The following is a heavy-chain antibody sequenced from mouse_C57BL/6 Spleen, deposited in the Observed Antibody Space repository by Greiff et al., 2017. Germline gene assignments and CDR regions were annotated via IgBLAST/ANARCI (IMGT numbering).Heavy chain of an antibody. CDR1: GFSLTSYG. Sequence: QVQLKQSGPGLVAPSQSLSITCTVSGFSLTSYGVSWVRQPPGKGLEWLGVIWGDGSTNYHSALISRLSISKDNSKSQVFLKLNSLQTDDTATYYCAKPETITTVVAENWYFDVWGTGTTVTVSS. D-gene: IGHD1-1*01. CDR3: AKPETITTVVAENWYFDV. CDR2: IWGDGST. V-gene: IGHV2-3*01. J-gene: IGHJ1*03.